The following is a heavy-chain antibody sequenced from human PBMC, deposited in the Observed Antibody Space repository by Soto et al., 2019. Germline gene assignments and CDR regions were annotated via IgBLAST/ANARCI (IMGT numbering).Heavy chain of an antibody. CDR1: GYTFTGYY. D-gene: IGHD3-10*01. Sequence: ASVKVSCKASGYTFTGYYMHWVRQAPGQGLEWMGWINPNSGGTNYAQKFQGRVTMTRDTSISTAYMELSRLRSDDTAVYYCARVLRGFTMVRGVIITAAAYYFDYWGQGTLVTVS. CDR2: INPNSGGT. CDR3: ARVLRGFTMVRGVIITAAAYYFDY. V-gene: IGHV1-2*02. J-gene: IGHJ4*02.